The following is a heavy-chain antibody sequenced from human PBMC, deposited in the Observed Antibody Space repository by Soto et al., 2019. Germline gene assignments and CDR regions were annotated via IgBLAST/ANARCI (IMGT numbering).Heavy chain of an antibody. CDR2: IYYSGTT. CDR3: ARCSLVVVPAPGFDP. J-gene: IGHJ5*02. D-gene: IGHD2-2*01. V-gene: IGHV4-31*03. Sequence: QVQLQESGPGLVKPSETLSLTCTVSGGSISSGGYYWSWIRQHPGKGLEWIGYIYYSGTTYYNPSLKRRVTISVDTSKIQFSLKLSSVSAADTALYYCARCSLVVVPAPGFDPWGRGTLVTVSS. CDR1: GGSISSGGYY.